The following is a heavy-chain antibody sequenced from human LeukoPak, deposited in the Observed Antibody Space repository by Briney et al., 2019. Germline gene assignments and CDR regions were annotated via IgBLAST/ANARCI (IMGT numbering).Heavy chain of an antibody. D-gene: IGHD5-24*01. CDR3: ARRDGYIYSPIFDY. J-gene: IGHJ4*02. CDR1: GYSFTTYW. CDR2: IFPGDSDT. Sequence: GESLKISCKGSGYSFTTYWIGWVRQMPGKGLEWMGIIFPGDSDTIYSPSFQGQVTISADKSISTAYLQWSSLKASDTAMYYCARRDGYIYSPIFDYWGQGTLVTVSS. V-gene: IGHV5-51*01.